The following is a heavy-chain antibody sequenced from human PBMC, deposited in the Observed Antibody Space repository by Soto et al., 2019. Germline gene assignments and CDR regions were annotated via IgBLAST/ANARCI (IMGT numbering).Heavy chain of an antibody. V-gene: IGHV4-59*08. CDR1: GGSISSYY. CDR3: ASYYGAEIY. Sequence: QVQLQESGPGLVKPSETLSLTCTVSGGSISSYYWSWIRQPPGKGLEWIGYIYYSGSTNYNPSLKSRVTISVDTSKNQFSLKLSSVTAADTAVHYCASYYGAEIYWGQGTLVTVSS. J-gene: IGHJ4*02. D-gene: IGHD4-17*01. CDR2: IYYSGST.